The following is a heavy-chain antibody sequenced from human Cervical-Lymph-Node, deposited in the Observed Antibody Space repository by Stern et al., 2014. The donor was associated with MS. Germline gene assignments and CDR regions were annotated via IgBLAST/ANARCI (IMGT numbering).Heavy chain of an antibody. Sequence: QLVESGPGLVKPSETLSLTCTVSGGSISSSNYYWGWIRQPPGKGLEXIGNIYYSGSNYCNPSLKSRLTISVDTSKNRFSLKRGSGTAADTAVYFCARAVAGSTEFDYWGQGTLVTVSS. D-gene: IGHD6-19*01. CDR3: ARAVAGSTEFDY. V-gene: IGHV4-39*01. CDR2: IYYSGSN. J-gene: IGHJ4*02. CDR1: GGSISSSNYY.